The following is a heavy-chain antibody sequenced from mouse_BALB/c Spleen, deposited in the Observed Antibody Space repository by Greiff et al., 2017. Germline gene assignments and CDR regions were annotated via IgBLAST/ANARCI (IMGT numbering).Heavy chain of an antibody. CDR1: GFTFSSFG. Sequence: DVMLVESGGGLVQPGGSRKPSCAASGFTFSSFGMHWVRQAPEKGLEWVAYISSGSSTIYYADTVKGRFTISRDNPKNTLFLQMTSLRSEDTAMYYCARDYYGSSSYAMDYWGQGTSVTVSS. D-gene: IGHD1-1*01. CDR2: ISSGSSTI. J-gene: IGHJ4*01. CDR3: ARDYYGSSSYAMDY. V-gene: IGHV5-17*02.